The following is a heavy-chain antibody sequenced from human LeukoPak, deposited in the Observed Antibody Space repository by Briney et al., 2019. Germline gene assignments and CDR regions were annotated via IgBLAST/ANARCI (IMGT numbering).Heavy chain of an antibody. Sequence: PSQTLSLTCTVSGGSISSGGYYWSWIRQHPGKGLEWIGYIYYSGSTYYNPSLKSRVTISVDTSKNQFSPKLSSVTAADTAVYYCARGASQNGDSVNYYFGMDVWGQGTTVTVSS. J-gene: IGHJ6*02. CDR1: GGSISSGGYY. CDR3: ARGASQNGDSVNYYFGMDV. V-gene: IGHV4-31*03. CDR2: IYYSGST. D-gene: IGHD4-17*01.